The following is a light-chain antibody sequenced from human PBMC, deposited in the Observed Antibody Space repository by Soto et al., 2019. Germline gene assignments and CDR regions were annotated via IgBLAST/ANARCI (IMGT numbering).Light chain of an antibody. Sequence: IRMTQSPATLSVYPEERATLSCRASQNIYSNVAWYQQRPGQAPRLLIYRASTRATGIPARFSGSGSGTEFTLTISSLQSEDFAVYYCQQRNNWPSITFGQGTRLEIK. CDR2: RAS. CDR1: QNIYSN. CDR3: QQRNNWPSIT. V-gene: IGKV3-15*01. J-gene: IGKJ5*01.